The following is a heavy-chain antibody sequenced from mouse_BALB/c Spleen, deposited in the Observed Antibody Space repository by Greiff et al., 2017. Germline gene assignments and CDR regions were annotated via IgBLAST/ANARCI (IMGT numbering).Heavy chain of an antibody. CDR1: GFTFSDYY. J-gene: IGHJ4*01. CDR2: ISDGGSYT. V-gene: IGHV5-4*02. CDR3: ARYYYAMDY. Sequence: VQLKESGGGLVKPGGSLKLSCAASGFTFSDYYMYWVRQTPEKRLEWVATISDGGSYTYYPDSVKGRFTISRDNAKNNLYLQMSSLKSEDTAMYYCARYYYAMDYWGQGTSVTVSS.